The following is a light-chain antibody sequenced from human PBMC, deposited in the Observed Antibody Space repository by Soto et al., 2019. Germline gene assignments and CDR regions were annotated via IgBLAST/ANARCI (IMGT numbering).Light chain of an antibody. J-gene: IGKJ4*01. CDR1: QSVSSSY. CDR3: QQYGGSPFT. V-gene: IGKV3-20*01. Sequence: EIVLTQSPGTLSLAPGERATLFCRASQSVSSSYFAWYQQKPGQAPRLLIYGADNRATGIPDRVRGSGSGTDFTLTISQREPEDFAVYYCQQYGGSPFTFGGGTKVDIK. CDR2: GAD.